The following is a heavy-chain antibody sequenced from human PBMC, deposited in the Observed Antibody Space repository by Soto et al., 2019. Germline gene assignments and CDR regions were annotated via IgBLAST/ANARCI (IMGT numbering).Heavy chain of an antibody. V-gene: IGHV3-74*01. CDR3: GRGDDDRVDGNGYLARH. CDR1: GFTFSSYW. CDR2: IKSDGSGT. Sequence: EVQLVESGGGSIQPGGSLRLSCVASGFTFSSYWMHWVRQAPGKGLVWVSRIKSDGSGTYYADSVEGRLTISRDNAKNXSYLQINSLSAEDTAVYYCGRGDDDRVDGNGYLARHWGQGNLVSVSS. J-gene: IGHJ4*02. D-gene: IGHD5-18*01.